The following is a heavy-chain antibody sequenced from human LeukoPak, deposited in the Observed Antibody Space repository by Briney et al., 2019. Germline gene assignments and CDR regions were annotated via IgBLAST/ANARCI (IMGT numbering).Heavy chain of an antibody. J-gene: IGHJ4*02. CDR2: IYYSGST. V-gene: IGHV4-30-4*08. CDR1: GGSISSGDYY. CDR3: ARTPTVWGSYRYTSDY. D-gene: IGHD3-16*02. Sequence: SQTLSLTCTVSGGSISSGDYYWSWIRQPPGKGLEWIGYIYYSGSTYYNPSLKSRVTISVDTSKNQFSLKLSSVTAADTAVYYYARTPTVWGSYRYTSDYWGQGTLVTVSS.